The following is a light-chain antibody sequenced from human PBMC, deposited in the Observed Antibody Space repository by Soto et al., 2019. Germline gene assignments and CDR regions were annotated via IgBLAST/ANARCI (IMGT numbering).Light chain of an antibody. CDR2: WAS. Sequence: DIVMTQSPDSLAVSLGERAAINCKSSQSVLYSSNNKNYLAWYQQKPGQPPKLVIYWASTRESGVPDRFSGSGSGTDFTLTISSLQAEDVEVYYCQQYYSNPITFGQGTRLEN. CDR1: QSVLYSSNNKNY. V-gene: IGKV4-1*01. CDR3: QQYYSNPIT. J-gene: IGKJ5*01.